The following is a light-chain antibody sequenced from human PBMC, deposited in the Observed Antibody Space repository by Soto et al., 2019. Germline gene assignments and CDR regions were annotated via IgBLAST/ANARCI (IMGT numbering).Light chain of an antibody. V-gene: IGKV1-17*01. J-gene: IGKJ1*01. CDR2: AES. CDR1: RDVGSD. Sequence: QMTQSPSSLSASVGEKILITCRASRDVGSDVSWYQQKPGQSPKLLIYAESNLYTGVPSRFRGSRSGTEFTLTISSIQPDDFATYYCQQYSTYRTFGPGTKVDIK. CDR3: QQYSTYRT.